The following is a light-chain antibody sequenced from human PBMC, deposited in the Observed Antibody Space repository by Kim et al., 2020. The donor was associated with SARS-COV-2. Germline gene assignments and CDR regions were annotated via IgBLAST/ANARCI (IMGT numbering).Light chain of an antibody. Sequence: IRMTQSPSSFSASTGDRVTITCRASQGISSYLAWYQQKPGKAPKLLIYAASTLQSGVPSRFSGSGSGTDFTLTISCLQSEDFATYYCQQYYSYSYSFGQGTKLEI. CDR1: QGISSY. J-gene: IGKJ2*03. CDR2: AAS. CDR3: QQYYSYSYS. V-gene: IGKV1-8*01.